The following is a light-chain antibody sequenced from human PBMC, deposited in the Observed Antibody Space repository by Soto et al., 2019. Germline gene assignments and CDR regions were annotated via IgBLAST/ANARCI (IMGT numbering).Light chain of an antibody. CDR3: CSYTLRSTLV. J-gene: IGLJ2*01. CDR1: SSDVGGYQY. CDR2: EVS. V-gene: IGLV2-14*01. Sequence: QLVLTQPASVSGSPGQSITISCTGTSSDVGGYQYVSWYQQYPGKAPKLVIYEVSNRPSGVSIRFSGSKSGDTASLTISGLQAEDEADYYCCSYTLRSTLVFGGGTKLTVL.